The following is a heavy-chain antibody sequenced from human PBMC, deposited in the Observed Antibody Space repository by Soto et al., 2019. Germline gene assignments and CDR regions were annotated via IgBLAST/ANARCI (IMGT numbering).Heavy chain of an antibody. V-gene: IGHV4-39*01. J-gene: IGHJ1*01. CDR1: GGSISSSSYY. D-gene: IGHD3-22*01. CDR3: ARHGDSSEDFQH. CDR2: IYYSGST. Sequence: SETLSLTCTVSGGSISSSSYYWGWIRQPPGKGLEWIGSIYYSGSTYYNPSLKSRVTISVDTSKNQFSLKLSSVTAADTAVYYCARHGDSSEDFQHWGQGTLVTVSS.